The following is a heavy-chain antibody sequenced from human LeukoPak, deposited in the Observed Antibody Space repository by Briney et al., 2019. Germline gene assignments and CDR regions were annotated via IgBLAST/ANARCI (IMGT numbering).Heavy chain of an antibody. V-gene: IGHV4-59*01. Sequence: SETLSLTCTVSGGSISSYYWSWIRQPPGKGLEWIGYIYYSGSTNYNPSLKSRVTISVDTSKNQFSLKLSSVTAADTAVYYCARDVYGDYEDGAHAFDIWGQGTMVTVSS. CDR1: GGSISSYY. J-gene: IGHJ3*02. CDR3: ARDVYGDYEDGAHAFDI. D-gene: IGHD4-17*01. CDR2: IYYSGST.